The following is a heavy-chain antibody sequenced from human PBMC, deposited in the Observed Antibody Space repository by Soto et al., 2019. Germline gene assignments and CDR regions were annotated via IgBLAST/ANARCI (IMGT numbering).Heavy chain of an antibody. J-gene: IGHJ2*01. Sequence: GGSLRLSCAASGFTFSNAWMSWVRQAPGKGLEWVGRIKSKTDGGTTDYAAPVKGRFTISRDDSKNTLYLQMNSLKTEDTAVYYCTTDPGERLGYCSSTSCSDWYFDLWGRGTLVTVSS. V-gene: IGHV3-15*01. CDR2: IKSKTDGGTT. CDR1: GFTFSNAW. CDR3: TTDPGERLGYCSSTSCSDWYFDL. D-gene: IGHD2-2*01.